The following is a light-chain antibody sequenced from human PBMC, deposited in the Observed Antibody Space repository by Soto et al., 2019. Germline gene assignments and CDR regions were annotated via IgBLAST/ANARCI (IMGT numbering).Light chain of an antibody. V-gene: IGKV3-20*01. Sequence: IVLTQSPGTLSLSPGERATLSCRASQSVSSSYLAWYQQRPGPAPRLLIYGASSRATGIPDRISGSGSGTDFTLTISRLEPEDFAVYFCHQYDSSPSTFGGGTKVDIK. CDR1: QSVSSSY. CDR3: HQYDSSPST. J-gene: IGKJ4*01. CDR2: GAS.